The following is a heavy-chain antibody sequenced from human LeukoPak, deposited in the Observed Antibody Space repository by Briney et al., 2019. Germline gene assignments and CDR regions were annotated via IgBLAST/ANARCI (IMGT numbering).Heavy chain of an antibody. V-gene: IGHV5-51*01. CDR3: ARRVGSSHYYYGMDV. Sequence: GESPKISCKGSGYSFTSYWIGWVRQMPGKGLEWMGIIYPGDSDTRYSPSFQGQVTISADKSISTAYLQWSSLKASDTAMYYCARRVGSSHYYYGMDVWGQGTTVTVSS. J-gene: IGHJ6*02. CDR1: GYSFTSYW. CDR2: IYPGDSDT. D-gene: IGHD6-13*01.